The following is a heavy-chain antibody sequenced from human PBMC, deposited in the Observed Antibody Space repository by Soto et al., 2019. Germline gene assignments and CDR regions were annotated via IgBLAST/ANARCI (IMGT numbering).Heavy chain of an antibody. Sequence: PSETLSLTCTVSGDSIGRGNKYWSWIRQAPGKGLEWIGYIFSSGPTYYNPSLKSRLTMSLDTSQNQFSLKLNSVTAADTAVYFCARFPSPFAFYYAMAVWGQGTKVTVCS. CDR1: GDSIGRGNKY. D-gene: IGHD3-16*01. J-gene: IGHJ6*02. CDR2: IFSSGPT. CDR3: ARFPSPFAFYYAMAV. V-gene: IGHV4-30-4*02.